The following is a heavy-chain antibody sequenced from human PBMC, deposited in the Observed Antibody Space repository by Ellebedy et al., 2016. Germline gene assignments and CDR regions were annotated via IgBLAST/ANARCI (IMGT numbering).Heavy chain of an antibody. V-gene: IGHV3-23*01. D-gene: IGHD4-17*01. CDR1: GFTFSSFA. Sequence: GESLKISXAVSGFTFSSFAMNWVRQAPGKGLEWVSIFTGSGSGGITYYADSVKGRFTISRDNSKNTLYLQMNSLRAEDTAVYYCAKDSYGDYPSNYGMDVWGQGTTVTVSS. J-gene: IGHJ6*02. CDR3: AKDSYGDYPSNYGMDV. CDR2: FTGSGSGGIT.